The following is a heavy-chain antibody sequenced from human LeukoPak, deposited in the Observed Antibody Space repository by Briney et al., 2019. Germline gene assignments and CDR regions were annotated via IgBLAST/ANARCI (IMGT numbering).Heavy chain of an antibody. D-gene: IGHD2-2*02. CDR3: ARVRRDLGYCSSTSCYKYWFDP. J-gene: IGHJ5*02. CDR1: GFTFSDYY. V-gene: IGHV3-11*04. CDR2: ISSSGSTI. Sequence: KPAGSLRLSCAASGFTFSDYYMSWIRQAPGKGLEGGSYISSSGSTIYYADSVKGRFTISRDNAKNSLYLQMNSLRAEDTAVYYCARVRRDLGYCSSTSCYKYWFDPWGQGTLVTVSS.